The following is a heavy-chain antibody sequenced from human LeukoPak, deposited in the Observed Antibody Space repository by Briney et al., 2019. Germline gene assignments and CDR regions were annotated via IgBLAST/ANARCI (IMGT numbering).Heavy chain of an antibody. D-gene: IGHD5-18*01. CDR1: GFTFDDYA. Sequence: GGSLRLSCAASGFTFDDYAMHWVRQAPGKGLELVSGISWNSGSIGYADSVKGRFTISRDNAKNSLYLQMNSLRAEDTALYYCAKGVYSYGTSVYFDYWGQGTLVTVSS. V-gene: IGHV3-9*01. CDR2: ISWNSGSI. J-gene: IGHJ4*02. CDR3: AKGVYSYGTSVYFDY.